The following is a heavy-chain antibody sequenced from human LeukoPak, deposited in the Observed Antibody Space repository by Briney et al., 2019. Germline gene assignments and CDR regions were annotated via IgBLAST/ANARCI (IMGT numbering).Heavy chain of an antibody. CDR2: INAGNGNT. CDR3: AREGYCSGGSCYINWFDP. V-gene: IGHV1-3*01. Sequence: ASVKVSCKASGYTFTSYAMHWVRQAPGQRLEWMGWINAGNGNTKYSQKFQGRVTITRDTSASTAYIELSSLTSEDTAVYYCAREGYCSGGSCYINWFDPWGQGTLVTVSS. J-gene: IGHJ5*02. CDR1: GYTFTSYA. D-gene: IGHD2-15*01.